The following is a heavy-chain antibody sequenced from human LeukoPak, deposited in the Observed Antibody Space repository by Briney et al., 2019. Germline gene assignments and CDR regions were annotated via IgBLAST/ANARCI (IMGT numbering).Heavy chain of an antibody. CDR2: INPSGGST. CDR1: GYTFTGYY. V-gene: IGHV1-46*01. J-gene: IGHJ6*02. Sequence: ASVNVSCKASGYTFTGYYMHWVRQAPGQGLEWMGIINPSGGSTSYAQKFQGRVTMTRDTSTSTVYMELSSLRSEDTAVYYCARAAGELLYYYGMDVWGQGPRSPSP. D-gene: IGHD1-7*01. CDR3: ARAAGELLYYYGMDV.